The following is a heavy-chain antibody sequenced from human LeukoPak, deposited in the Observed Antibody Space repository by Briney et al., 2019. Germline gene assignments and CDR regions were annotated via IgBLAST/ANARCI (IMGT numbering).Heavy chain of an antibody. J-gene: IGHJ6*02. CDR2: TSGGGDRK. CDR3: ARDIGANNAENQEGEDL. Sequence: GGSLRLSCAASRLTFSTYTMHWVRQAPGTGLEWLASTSGGGDRKFYADSVKGRFTTSRDNSKNTLYLELNSLRPDDTAVYYCARDIGANNAENQEGEDLWGQGTTVTVSS. CDR1: RLTFSTYT. V-gene: IGHV3-30-3*01. D-gene: IGHD5-12*01.